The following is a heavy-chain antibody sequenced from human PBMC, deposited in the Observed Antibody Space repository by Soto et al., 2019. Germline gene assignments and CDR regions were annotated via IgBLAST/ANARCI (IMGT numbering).Heavy chain of an antibody. CDR2: IKQDGSEK. V-gene: IGHV3-7*01. J-gene: IGHJ6*03. Sequence: EVQLVESGGGLVQPGGSLRLSCAASGFTFSSYWMSWVRQAPGKGLEWVANIKQDGSEKYYVDSVKGRFTISRDNAKNSLYLQMNSLRAEDTAVYYCAIDEGPAAAYYFYMAVWGKGTTVTVSS. CDR3: AIDEGPAAAYYFYMAV. D-gene: IGHD2-15*01. CDR1: GFTFSSYW.